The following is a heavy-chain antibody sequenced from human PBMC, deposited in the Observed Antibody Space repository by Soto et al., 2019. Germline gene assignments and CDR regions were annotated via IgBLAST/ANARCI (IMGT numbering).Heavy chain of an antibody. V-gene: IGHV3-15*07. J-gene: IGHJ4*02. CDR1: GFDFTTTW. CDR2: IKSKNDGGTL. CDR3: STSGYGGFDY. D-gene: IGHD5-12*01. Sequence: GGSLRLSCAASGFDFTTTWMNWVRLAPGKGLEWVARIKSKNDGGTLDYASPVKGRYTISRDDSKKTSYLQMNSLKTEDTAIYYCSTSGYGGFDYWGQGVLVTVS.